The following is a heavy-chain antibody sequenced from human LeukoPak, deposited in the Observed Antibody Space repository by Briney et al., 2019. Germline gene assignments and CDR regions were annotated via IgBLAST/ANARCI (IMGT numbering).Heavy chain of an antibody. CDR1: GFTFSTYA. CDR2: ISSSGGNT. D-gene: IGHD3-22*01. J-gene: IGHJ4*02. CDR3: AKTYYYDTSGYYSFPN. V-gene: IGHV3-23*01. Sequence: GGSLRLSCAASGFTFSTYAMTWVSQAPGKGLEWVSSISSSGGNTYYADSMKGRFTISRDNSKNTLYLQLNSLRVEDTAVYYCAKTYYYDTSGYYSFPNWGQGTQVTVSS.